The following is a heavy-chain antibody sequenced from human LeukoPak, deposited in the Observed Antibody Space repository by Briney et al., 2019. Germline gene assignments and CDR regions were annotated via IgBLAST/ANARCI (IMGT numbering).Heavy chain of an antibody. CDR1: GFTFSNYY. D-gene: IGHD1-26*01. J-gene: IGHJ6*03. CDR2: ISSSGSTI. V-gene: IGHV3-11*04. Sequence: PGGPLRLSCAASGFTFSNYYMSWIRQAPGKGLEWLSYISSSGSTIYYADSVKGRFTISRDNAKNSLYLHMNSLRAEDTAVYYCARDFSDPNYYFYYMDVWGEGTTVTVSS. CDR3: ARDFSDPNYYFYYMDV.